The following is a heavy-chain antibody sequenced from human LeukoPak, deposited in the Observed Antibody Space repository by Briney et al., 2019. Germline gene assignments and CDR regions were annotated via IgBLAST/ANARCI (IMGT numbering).Heavy chain of an antibody. D-gene: IGHD3-9*01. Sequence: GGSQRLSCAASGFTFSSYGMDWVRQAPGKGLEWVTFIRHDGSNKDYADSVKGRFTISRDNSKNTLYLQMNSLRAEDTAVYYCAKDFLYYDILTGYRDSDAFDIWGQGTMVTVSS. V-gene: IGHV3-30*02. CDR2: IRHDGSNK. CDR3: AKDFLYYDILTGYRDSDAFDI. J-gene: IGHJ3*02. CDR1: GFTFSSYG.